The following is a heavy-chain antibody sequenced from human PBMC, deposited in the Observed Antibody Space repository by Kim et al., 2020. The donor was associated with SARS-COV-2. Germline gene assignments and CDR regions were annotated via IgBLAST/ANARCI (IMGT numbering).Heavy chain of an antibody. D-gene: IGHD2-2*02. J-gene: IGHJ4*02. V-gene: IGHV4-34*01. Sequence: PSIRSEVTITEDTAKNQYSLKLSSVTAADTAVYYCARGQTTPAAAIPFDYWGQGTLVTVSS. CDR3: ARGQTTPAAAIPFDY.